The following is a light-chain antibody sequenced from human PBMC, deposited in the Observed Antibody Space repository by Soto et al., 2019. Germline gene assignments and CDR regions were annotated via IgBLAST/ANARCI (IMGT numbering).Light chain of an antibody. V-gene: IGLV2-14*01. CDR3: SSYTNSISLDV. J-gene: IGLJ1*01. CDR2: DVS. Sequence: QSALTQPASVSGSPGQSITISCTGTSSDVGGYNYVSWYQQHPGKAPKLMIYDVSNRPSGVSNRFSGSKSGNTASLTISGLQAEDEVDYYCSSYTNSISLDVFGTGTKVNVL. CDR1: SSDVGGYNY.